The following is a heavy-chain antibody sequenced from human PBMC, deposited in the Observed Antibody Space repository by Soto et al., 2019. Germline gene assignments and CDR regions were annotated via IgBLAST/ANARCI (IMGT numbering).Heavy chain of an antibody. CDR3: TARGGEWELLFDY. V-gene: IGHV3-15*07. D-gene: IGHD1-26*01. J-gene: IGHJ4*02. Sequence: GGSLRLSCAASGFSFSNAWMNWVRQAPGKGLEWVGRIKSKTDGGTTDYPAPVKGRFTISRDDSKNTLYLQMNSLKTEDTAVYYCTARGGEWELLFDYWGQGTLVTVSS. CDR1: GFSFSNAW. CDR2: IKSKTDGGTT.